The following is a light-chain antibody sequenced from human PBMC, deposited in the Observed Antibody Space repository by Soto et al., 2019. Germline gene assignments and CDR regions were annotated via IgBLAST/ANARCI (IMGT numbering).Light chain of an antibody. CDR2: GAS. J-gene: IGKJ1*01. CDR1: QSVSSN. CDR3: QQYGTSGT. Sequence: EILMTQSPATLSVSPGERVTLSCRASQSVSSNLAWYQQKPGQAPRLLIYGASTRATGIPDRLSGSGSGTDFTLTISRLDPEDFAVYYCQQYGTSGTCGQGTKVDIK. V-gene: IGKV3-20*01.